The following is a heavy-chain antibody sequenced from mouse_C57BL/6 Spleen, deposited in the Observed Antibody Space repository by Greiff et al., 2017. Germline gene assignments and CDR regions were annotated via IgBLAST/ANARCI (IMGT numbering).Heavy chain of an antibody. Sequence: VHVKQSGPELVKPGASVKISCKASGYSFTGYYMNWVKQSPEKSLEWIGEINPSTGGTTYNQKFKAKATLTVDKSSSTAYMQLKSLTSEDSAVYYCARYRLGIAYWGQGTLVTVSA. V-gene: IGHV1-42*01. CDR1: GYSFTGYY. CDR3: ARYRLGIAY. CDR2: INPSTGGT. J-gene: IGHJ3*01.